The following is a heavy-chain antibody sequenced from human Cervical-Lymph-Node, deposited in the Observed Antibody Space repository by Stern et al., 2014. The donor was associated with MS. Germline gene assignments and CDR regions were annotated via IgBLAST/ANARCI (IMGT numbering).Heavy chain of an antibody. CDR3: ARTNVPHSPGFTFSYYYYAMDV. CDR2: LYLGADK. CDR1: GFSLISSGMS. V-gene: IGHV2-70*17. D-gene: IGHD2-21*01. Sequence: ESGPALVKPTQTLTLTCTFSGFSLISSGMSVSWIRQPPGKALEWLARLYLGADKFYSTSLRTRLTIAKDTSKNQVVLTMTNVDPVDTATYYCARTNVPHSPGFTFSYYYYAMDVWGQGTTVTVSS. J-gene: IGHJ6*02.